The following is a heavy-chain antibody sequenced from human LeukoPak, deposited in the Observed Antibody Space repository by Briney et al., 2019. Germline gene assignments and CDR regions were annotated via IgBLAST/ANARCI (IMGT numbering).Heavy chain of an antibody. Sequence: GASVKVSCKASGYTFTSYAMHWVRQAPGQRLEWMGWINAGNGNTKYSQKFQGRVTITRDTSASTAYMELSSLRSGDTAVYYCARDFGDGSGTRPVDYWGQGTLVTVSA. CDR3: ARDFGDGSGTRPVDY. V-gene: IGHV1-3*01. CDR2: INAGNGNT. CDR1: GYTFTSYA. D-gene: IGHD3-10*01. J-gene: IGHJ4*02.